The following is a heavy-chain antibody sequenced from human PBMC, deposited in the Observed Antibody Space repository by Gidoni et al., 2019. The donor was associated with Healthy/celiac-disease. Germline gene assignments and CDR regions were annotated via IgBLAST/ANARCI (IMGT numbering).Heavy chain of an antibody. D-gene: IGHD2-2*02. CDR1: GFTFSSYG. J-gene: IGHJ6*02. V-gene: IGHV3-30*03. Sequence: QVQLVESGGGVVKPGRSRRRSCAASGFTFSSYGMHWVRQAPGKGLEWVAVISYDGSNKYYADSVKGRFTISRDNSKNTLYLQMNSLRAEDTAVYYCATTGSLYPHYYGMDVWGQGTTVTVSS. CDR2: ISYDGSNK. CDR3: ATTGSLYPHYYGMDV.